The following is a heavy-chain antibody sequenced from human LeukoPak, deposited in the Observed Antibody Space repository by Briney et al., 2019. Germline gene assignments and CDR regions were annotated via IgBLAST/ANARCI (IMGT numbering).Heavy chain of an antibody. CDR1: GFTFSNYA. CDR2: ISSGAGTT. D-gene: IGHD6-19*01. V-gene: IGHV3-23*01. Sequence: GGSLSLSCAASGFTFSNYAMSWVRQVPGKGLEWVSAISSGAGTTGYADSVKGRFTISRVNSKSSIYLQMTSLRAEDTAIYYCAKDLEQSYSGWSASYDAWGQGTLVTVSS. CDR3: AKDLEQSYSGWSASYDA. J-gene: IGHJ5*02.